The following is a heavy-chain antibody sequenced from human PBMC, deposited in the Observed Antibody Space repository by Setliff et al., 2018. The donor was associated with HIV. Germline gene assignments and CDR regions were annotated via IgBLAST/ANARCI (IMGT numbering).Heavy chain of an antibody. V-gene: IGHV4-39*01. D-gene: IGHD3-22*01. CDR2: IYYSGST. J-gene: IGHJ5*02. Sequence: PSETLSLTCTVSGGSISSSSYYWGWIRQPPGKGLEWIGNIYYSGSTYYNPSLKSRVTISVDTSENQFSLRLNSVTAADTAVYYCARYRYYYARSGYGRWFDPWGQGTLVTVSS. CDR1: GGSISSSSYY. CDR3: ARYRYYYARSGYGRWFDP.